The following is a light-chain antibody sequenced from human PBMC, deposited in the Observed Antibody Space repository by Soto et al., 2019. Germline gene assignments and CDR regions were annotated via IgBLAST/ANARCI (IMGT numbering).Light chain of an antibody. CDR1: SSEVGGYNY. CDR2: DVT. J-gene: IGLJ1*01. CDR3: SSYTTSNTRQIV. Sequence: QSVLTQPASVSGSPGQSITSSCTGNSSEVGGYNYVSWYQHHPGKAPKLIIYDVTNRPSGVSNPFSGSKSGNTASLTISGLQPEDEADYYCSSYTTSNTRQIVFGTGTKVTVL. V-gene: IGLV2-14*03.